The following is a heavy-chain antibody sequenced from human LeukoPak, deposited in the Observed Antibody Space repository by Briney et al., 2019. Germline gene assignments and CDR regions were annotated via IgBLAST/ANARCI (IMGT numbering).Heavy chain of an antibody. J-gene: IGHJ5*02. CDR2: IYYGGST. D-gene: IGHD6-19*01. CDR1: GGSISSGDYY. CDR3: ARGEAQWLAGGNWFDP. V-gene: IGHV4-61*08. Sequence: SETLSLTCTVSGGSISSGDYYWSWIRQPPGKGLEWIGYIYYGGSTNYNPSLKSRVTISVDTSKNQFSLKLSSVTAADTAVYYCARGEAQWLAGGNWFDPWGQGTLVTVSS.